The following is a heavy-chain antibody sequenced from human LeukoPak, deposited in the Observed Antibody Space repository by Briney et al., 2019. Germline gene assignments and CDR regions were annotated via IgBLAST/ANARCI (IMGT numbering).Heavy chain of an antibody. V-gene: IGHV4-39*07. Sequence: SETLSLTCTVSGGSISSSNYYWGWIRQPPGKGLEWIGSIYYSGSTYYNPSLKSRVTISVDTSKNQFSLKLSSVTAADTAVYYCARGNPTTSSDYWGQGTLVTVSS. J-gene: IGHJ4*02. CDR3: ARGNPTTSSDY. CDR1: GGSISSSNYY. CDR2: IYYSGST. D-gene: IGHD2-2*01.